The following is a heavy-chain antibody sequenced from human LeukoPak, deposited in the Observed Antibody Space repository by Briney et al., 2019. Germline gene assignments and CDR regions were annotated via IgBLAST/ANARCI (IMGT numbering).Heavy chain of an antibody. J-gene: IGHJ4*02. V-gene: IGHV4-34*01. Sequence: SETLSLTCAVYGGSFSGYYWSWIRQPPEKGLECIGEINHSGSTNYNPSLKSRVTISADTSRNQFSLKLSSVTAADTAVYYCARRGYYDSSGYSAFDYWGQGTLVTVSS. CDR2: INHSGST. CDR1: GGSFSGYY. CDR3: ARRGYYDSSGYSAFDY. D-gene: IGHD3-22*01.